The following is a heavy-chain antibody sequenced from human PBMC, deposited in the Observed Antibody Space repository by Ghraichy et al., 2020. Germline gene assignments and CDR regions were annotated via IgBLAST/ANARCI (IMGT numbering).Heavy chain of an antibody. J-gene: IGHJ2*01. CDR2: ISSSSNYI. D-gene: IGHD2-15*01. Sequence: GGSLRLSCAASGFTFSSYSMSWVRQAPGKGLEWVSSISSSSNYIYYADSVKGRFTVSRDNAENSLYLQMNSLRDEDTAVYYCAKGGGGGSSSSVGRYFDLWGRGTLVTVSS. CDR3: AKGGGGGSSSSVGRYFDL. V-gene: IGHV3-21*01. CDR1: GFTFSSYS.